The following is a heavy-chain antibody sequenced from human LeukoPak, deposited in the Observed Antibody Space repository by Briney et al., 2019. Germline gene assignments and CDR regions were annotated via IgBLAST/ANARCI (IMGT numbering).Heavy chain of an antibody. CDR1: VFIFSSYY. J-gene: IGHJ4*02. V-gene: IGHV3-13*01. Sequence: GGSLRLSCAASVFIFSSYYMHWVRQGTWKGLEWVSSIGSAGDTYYVGSVKGRFTISRENAKKSLYLQMNSLRAEDTAVYYCARGGASGSYVFDYWGQGTLVTVSS. CDR2: IGSAGDT. D-gene: IGHD3-22*01. CDR3: ARGGASGSYVFDY.